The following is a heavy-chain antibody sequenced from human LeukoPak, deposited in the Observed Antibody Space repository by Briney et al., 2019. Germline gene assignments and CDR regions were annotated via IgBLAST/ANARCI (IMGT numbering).Heavy chain of an antibody. CDR1: GGSISSHY. CDR3: AGDSSGYYWYFDY. V-gene: IGHV4-59*11. D-gene: IGHD3-22*01. Sequence: PETLSLTCTVSGGSISSHYWSWIRQPPGKGLEWIGYIYYSGSTNYNPSLKSRVTISVDTSKNQFSLKLSSVTAADTAVYYCAGDSSGYYWYFDYWGQGTLVTVSS. CDR2: IYYSGST. J-gene: IGHJ4*02.